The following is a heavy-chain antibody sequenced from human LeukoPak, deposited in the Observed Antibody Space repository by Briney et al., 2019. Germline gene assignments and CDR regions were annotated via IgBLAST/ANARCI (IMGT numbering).Heavy chain of an antibody. D-gene: IGHD6-19*01. J-gene: IGHJ4*02. CDR2: IKQDGSEK. CDR1: GFTFSSYA. CDR3: ARARGSSGWYNY. Sequence: PGGSLRLSCAASGFTFSSYAKSWVRQAPGKGLEWVANIKQDGSEKYYVDSVKGRFTISRDNAKNSLYLQMNSLRAEDTAAYYCARARGSSGWYNYRGQGTLVTVSS. V-gene: IGHV3-7*01.